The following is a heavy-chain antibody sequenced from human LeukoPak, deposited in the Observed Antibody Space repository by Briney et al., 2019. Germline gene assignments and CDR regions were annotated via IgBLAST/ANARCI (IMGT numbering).Heavy chain of an antibody. CDR2: ISSSSSYI. V-gene: IGHV3-21*01. D-gene: IGHD2-15*01. CDR1: GFTFISYS. Sequence: PGGSLRLSCAASGFTFISYSMNWVRQAPGKGLEWVSSISSSSSYIYYADSVKGRFTISRDNAKNSLYLQMNSLRAEDTAVYYCARDPYLGYCSGGSCYNYWGQGTLVTVSS. CDR3: ARDPYLGYCSGGSCYNY. J-gene: IGHJ4*02.